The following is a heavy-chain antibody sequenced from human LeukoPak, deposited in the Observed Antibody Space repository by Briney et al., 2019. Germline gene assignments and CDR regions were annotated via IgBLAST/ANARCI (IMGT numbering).Heavy chain of an antibody. Sequence: GGSLRLSCAASGFIFDDYGMSWVRQAPGKGLEWVSGINWNGDSTGYADSVKGRFTISRDNAKNSLYLQMNSLRAEDTALYYCARGVLLDNYYYYMDVWGKGTTVTVSS. V-gene: IGHV3-20*04. CDR2: INWNGDST. CDR1: GFIFDDYG. J-gene: IGHJ6*03. CDR3: ARGVLLDNYYYYMDV. D-gene: IGHD5/OR15-5a*01.